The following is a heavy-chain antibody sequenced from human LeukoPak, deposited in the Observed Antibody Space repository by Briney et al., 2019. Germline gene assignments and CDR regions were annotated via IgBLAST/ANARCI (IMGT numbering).Heavy chain of an antibody. Sequence: PGGSLRLSCAASGFTFSSYSMNWVRQAPGKGLEWVSSISSSSSYIYYADSVKGRFTISRDNAKNTLYLQMNSLRAEDTAVYYCAKDRPTPRRELLGSRRQDVFDVWGQGTMVTVSS. V-gene: IGHV3-21*04. J-gene: IGHJ3*01. CDR1: GFTFSSYS. CDR2: ISSSSSYI. D-gene: IGHD1-26*01. CDR3: AKDRPTPRRELLGSRRQDVFDV.